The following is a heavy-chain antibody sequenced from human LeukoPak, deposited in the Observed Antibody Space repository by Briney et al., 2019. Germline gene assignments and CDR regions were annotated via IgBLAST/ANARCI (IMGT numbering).Heavy chain of an antibody. Sequence: GRSLRLACAASGVTFSSYAMHWVRQAPGKGLEWVAVISYDGSNKYYADSVKGRFTISRDNSKNTLYLQMNSLRAEDTAVYYCARDSAHYYDSSGYYSESWFDPWGQGTLVTVSS. D-gene: IGHD3-22*01. CDR3: ARDSAHYYDSSGYYSESWFDP. J-gene: IGHJ5*02. CDR2: ISYDGSNK. CDR1: GVTFSSYA. V-gene: IGHV3-30-3*01.